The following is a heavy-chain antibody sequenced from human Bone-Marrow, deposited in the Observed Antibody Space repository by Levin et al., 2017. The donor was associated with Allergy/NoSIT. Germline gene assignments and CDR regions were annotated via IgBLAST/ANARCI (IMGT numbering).Heavy chain of an antibody. CDR1: GFNFNDFG. Sequence: SLKISCVISGFNFNDFGMHWVRQVRGKGLEWVSGISWNSGRIDYADSVKGRFTISRDNAKNSLYLQMNSLRLEDTALYYCVKEIGAANSFYNGMDVWGQGTTVTVSS. J-gene: IGHJ6*02. D-gene: IGHD2-15*01. CDR3: VKEIGAANSFYNGMDV. CDR2: ISWNSGRI. V-gene: IGHV3-9*01.